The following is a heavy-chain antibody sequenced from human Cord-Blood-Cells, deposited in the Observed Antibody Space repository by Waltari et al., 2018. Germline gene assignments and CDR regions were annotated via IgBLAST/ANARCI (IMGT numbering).Heavy chain of an antibody. Sequence: QVQLQESGPGLVKPSQTLSLTCTVSGGSISSGGYYWSWIRQHPGKGLEWIGYIYYSGSTYYNPSLKRRVTKSVDTSKNQFSLKLSSVTAADTAVYYCARGDYYGSGSYYKFVYWGQGTLVTVSS. V-gene: IGHV4-31*03. CDR2: IYYSGST. CDR1: GGSISSGGYY. J-gene: IGHJ4*02. D-gene: IGHD3-10*01. CDR3: ARGDYYGSGSYYKFVY.